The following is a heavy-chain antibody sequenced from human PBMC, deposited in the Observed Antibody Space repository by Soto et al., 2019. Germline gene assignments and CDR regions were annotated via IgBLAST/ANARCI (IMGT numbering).Heavy chain of an antibody. Sequence: ASVKVSCKASGYTFTSYYMHWVRQAPGQGLEWMGWISAYNGNTNYAQKLQGRVTMTTDTSTSTAYMELRSLRSDDTAVYYCARALGGYCSSTSCYSVNNWFDPWGQGTLVTVSS. J-gene: IGHJ5*02. CDR3: ARALGGYCSSTSCYSVNNWFDP. V-gene: IGHV1-18*04. D-gene: IGHD2-2*01. CDR2: ISAYNGNT. CDR1: GYTFTSYY.